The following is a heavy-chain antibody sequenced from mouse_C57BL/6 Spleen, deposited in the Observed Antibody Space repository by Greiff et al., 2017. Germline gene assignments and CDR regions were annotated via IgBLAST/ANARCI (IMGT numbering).Heavy chain of an antibody. J-gene: IGHJ4*01. CDR1: GYTFTSYW. V-gene: IGHV1-5*01. D-gene: IGHD3-2*02. Sequence: DVQLQESGTVLARPGASVKMSCKTSGYTFTSYWMHWVKQRPGQGLEWIGAIYPGNSDTSYNQKFKGKAKLTAVTSASTAYMELSSLTNEDSAVYYCTRTAQATLDYAMDYWGQGTSVTVSS. CDR3: TRTAQATLDYAMDY. CDR2: IYPGNSDT.